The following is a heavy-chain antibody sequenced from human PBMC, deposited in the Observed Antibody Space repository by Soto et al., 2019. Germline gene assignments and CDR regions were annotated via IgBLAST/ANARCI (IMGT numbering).Heavy chain of an antibody. CDR3: ARLYYYAPDY. D-gene: IGHD3-10*01. Sequence: EVQLVESGGGLVQPRGSLRLSCAASGFTFGSYWMSWVRHAPGKGLECVANIKRDGSEKYYVDSVKGRFTISRDNAKNSLYMQMNSLIAEDKAVYYCARLYYYAPDYWGQGTLVTVSS. V-gene: IGHV3-7*03. J-gene: IGHJ4*02. CDR1: GFTFGSYW. CDR2: IKRDGSEK.